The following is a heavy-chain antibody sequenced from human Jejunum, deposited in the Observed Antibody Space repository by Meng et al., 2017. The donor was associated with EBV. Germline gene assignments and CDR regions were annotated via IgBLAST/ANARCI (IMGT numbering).Heavy chain of an antibody. V-gene: IGHV1-3*01. CDR1: GYTLTNYA. J-gene: IGHJ4*02. CDR3: ARGSSWNRGDY. D-gene: IGHD6-13*01. Sequence: QVYLVQSGAEVKKPGASVKVSCKASGYTLTNYALHWVRQAPGQGLEWMGYISAGSGDTKNSQKFQGRVTFTRDTSASTVYMELSSLRSEDTAMYYCARGSSWNRGDYWGQGTLVTVSS. CDR2: ISAGSGDT.